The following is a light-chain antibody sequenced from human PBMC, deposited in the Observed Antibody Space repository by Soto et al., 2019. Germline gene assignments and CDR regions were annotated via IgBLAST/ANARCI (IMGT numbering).Light chain of an antibody. CDR2: AAS. Sequence: DIKLTQSPSSLSASVGDRVTITCRASQSIVTYLNWYLQKPGKAPKLLIYAASNLQSGVPSRFSGSGSGTEFTLTISSLQPEDFATYYCQQLNTYPITFGQGTRLEIK. CDR3: QQLNTYPIT. CDR1: QSIVTY. V-gene: IGKV1-9*01. J-gene: IGKJ5*01.